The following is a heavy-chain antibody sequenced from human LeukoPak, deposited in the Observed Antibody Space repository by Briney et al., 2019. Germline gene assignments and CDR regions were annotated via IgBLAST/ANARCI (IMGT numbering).Heavy chain of an antibody. Sequence: LSLTCAVSGYSISSGYYWGWIRQPPGTGLEWVSYVSPSSSSIYYADSVKGRFTISRDNAKNSLYLQMNSLRAEDTAVYYCAREHTPYGSGCTAAYWGQGTLVTVSS. D-gene: IGHD6-19*01. J-gene: IGHJ4*02. CDR3: AREHTPYGSGCTAAY. CDR2: VSPSSSSI. V-gene: IGHV3-11*04. CDR1: GYSISSGYY.